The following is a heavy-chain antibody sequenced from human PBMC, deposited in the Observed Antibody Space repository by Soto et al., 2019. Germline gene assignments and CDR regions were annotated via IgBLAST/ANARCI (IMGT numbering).Heavy chain of an antibody. D-gene: IGHD4-17*01. CDR2: IIPILGIA. CDR3: ASDLYGDYENNWFDP. Sequence: QVQLVQSGAEVKKPGSSVKVSCKASGGTFSSYTISWVRQAPGQGLEWMGRIIPILGIANYAQKFQGRVTITADKSTSTAYMELSSLRSEDTAVYYCASDLYGDYENNWFDPWGQGTLVTVSS. J-gene: IGHJ5*02. V-gene: IGHV1-69*02. CDR1: GGTFSSYT.